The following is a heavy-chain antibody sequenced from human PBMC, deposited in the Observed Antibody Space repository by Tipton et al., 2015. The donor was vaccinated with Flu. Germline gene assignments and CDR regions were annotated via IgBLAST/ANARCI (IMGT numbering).Heavy chain of an antibody. Sequence: LRLSCTVSGDSISSGGAYWSWIRQHPGKGLEWIGCIYYSGSTYYNPSLQSRVTISVDTSKNQFSLKMNSVTAADTAVYYCARDQGFGGGLTYDYYAVGVWGQGTTVTVSS. J-gene: IGHJ6*02. CDR3: ARDQGFGGGLTYDYYAVGV. V-gene: IGHV4-31*03. CDR1: GDSISSGGAY. CDR2: IYYSGST. D-gene: IGHD3-10*01.